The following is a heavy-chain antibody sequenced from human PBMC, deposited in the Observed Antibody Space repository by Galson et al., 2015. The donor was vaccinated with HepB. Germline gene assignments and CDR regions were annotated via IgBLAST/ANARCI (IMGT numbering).Heavy chain of an antibody. CDR1: GFTFSSYG. V-gene: IGHV3-30*02. J-gene: IGHJ4*02. CDR3: ACPQGVITSYFDY. CDR2: IRYDGSNK. D-gene: IGHD3-10*01. Sequence: SLRLSCVASGFTFSSYGMHWVRQAPGKGLEWVAFIRYDGSNKYYADSVKGRFTISRDNSKNTLYLQMNSLRAEDTAVYYCACPQGVITSYFDYWGQGTLVTVSS.